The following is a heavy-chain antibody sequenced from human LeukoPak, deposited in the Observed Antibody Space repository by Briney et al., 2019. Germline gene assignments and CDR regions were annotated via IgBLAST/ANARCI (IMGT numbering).Heavy chain of an antibody. J-gene: IGHJ4*02. Sequence: GGSLRLSCAASGFSFTTYWMSWVRQAPGKGLEWVANIKPDGREKYYVDSVKGRFTISRDNAKNSLYLQMNSLRAEDTAVYYCATARLEWGQGTLVTVSS. V-gene: IGHV3-7*03. CDR1: GFSFTTYW. CDR3: ATARLE. D-gene: IGHD1-1*01. CDR2: IKPDGREK.